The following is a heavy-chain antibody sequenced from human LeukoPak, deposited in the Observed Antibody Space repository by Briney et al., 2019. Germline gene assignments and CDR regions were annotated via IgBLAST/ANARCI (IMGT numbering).Heavy chain of an antibody. Sequence: PGGSLRLSCAASGFTVSSNYMTWVRQAPGKGLEWVSVIYGGGSTYYADSVKGRFTISRDNSKNTLYLQMNSLRAEDTAVYYCAKTRRYFFDYWGQGTLVTVSS. CDR3: AKTRRYFFDY. V-gene: IGHV3-66*01. CDR2: IYGGGST. J-gene: IGHJ4*02. CDR1: GFTVSSNY.